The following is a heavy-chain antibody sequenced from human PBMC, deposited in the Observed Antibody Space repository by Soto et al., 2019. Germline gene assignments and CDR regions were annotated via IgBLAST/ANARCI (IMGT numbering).Heavy chain of an antibody. CDR2: IYWSGDE. CDR3: ARGLATIPVFAFDI. CDR1: GFSLSTSGVG. J-gene: IGHJ3*02. Sequence: QGTLKESGPTLVKPTQTLTLTCSFSGFSLSTSGVGVGWIRQSPGKALASLALIYWSGDEHYRPSLKSRLSIIKDTAKNHAVLSMTDMDPVDTATYSCARGLATIPVFAFDIWGQGQMVTLSS. D-gene: IGHD2-21*01. V-gene: IGHV2-5*01.